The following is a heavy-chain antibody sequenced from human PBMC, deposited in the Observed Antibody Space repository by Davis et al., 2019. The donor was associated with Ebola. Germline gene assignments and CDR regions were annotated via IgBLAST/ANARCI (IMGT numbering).Heavy chain of an antibody. CDR3: ARTYCGGDCSFDY. D-gene: IGHD2-21*01. J-gene: IGHJ4*02. CDR1: GFTFDDYA. V-gene: IGHV3-9*01. Sequence: SLKISCAASGFTFDDYAMHWVRQAPGKGLEWVSGISWNSGSIGYADSVKGRFTISRDNAKNSLYLQMNSLRAEDTAVYYCARTYCGGDCSFDYWGQGTLVTVSS. CDR2: ISWNSGSI.